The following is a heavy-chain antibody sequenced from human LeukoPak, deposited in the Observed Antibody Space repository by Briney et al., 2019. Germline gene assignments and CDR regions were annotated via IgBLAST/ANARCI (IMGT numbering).Heavy chain of an antibody. D-gene: IGHD1/OR15-1a*01. CDR3: AKINNVEDY. CDR2: ISPDGKIE. J-gene: IGHJ4*02. CDR1: GFTFTTFG. Sequence: PGGSLRLSCAASGFTFTTFGIHWVRQAPGKGLEWVAAISPDGKIEYYTDSVMRRFTASRDNSKNMIYLQMNRLRCEDSAVYFCAKINNVEDYGGQGALVTFSS. V-gene: IGHV3-30*18.